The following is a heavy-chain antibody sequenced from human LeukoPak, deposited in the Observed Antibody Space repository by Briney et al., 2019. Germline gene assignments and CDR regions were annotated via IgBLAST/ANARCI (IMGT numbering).Heavy chain of an antibody. Sequence: SETLSLTCTVSVGSISSYYWSWIRQPPGKGLEWSGHIYYSVSTNYNPSLKCRVTLPVATSNNQFSLKLSSVAAADTTLYCCTRSRGNFWSGDWGYFDYWGQGTLVTVSS. CDR1: VGSISSYY. J-gene: IGHJ4*02. D-gene: IGHD3-3*01. CDR3: TRSRGNFWSGDWGYFDY. V-gene: IGHV4-59*03. CDR2: IYYSVST.